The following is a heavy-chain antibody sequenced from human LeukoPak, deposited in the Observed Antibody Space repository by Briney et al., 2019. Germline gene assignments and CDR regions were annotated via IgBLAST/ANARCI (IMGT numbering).Heavy chain of an antibody. D-gene: IGHD1-14*01. CDR1: GFTVSSNY. J-gene: IGHJ3*02. Sequence: GGSLRLSCAASGFTVSSNYMSWVRQAPGKGLEWVSSIYSGGSTYYADSVKGRFTISRNNSKNTVYLQMNSLRADDTAVYFCARVRLDKSERNLDAFENWGQGTMVTVAS. CDR2: IYSGGST. CDR3: ARVRLDKSERNLDAFEN. V-gene: IGHV3-53*01.